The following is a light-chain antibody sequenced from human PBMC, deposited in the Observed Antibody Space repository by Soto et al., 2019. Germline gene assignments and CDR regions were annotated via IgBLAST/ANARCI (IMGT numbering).Light chain of an antibody. CDR1: QSVSTN. CDR2: AAS. Sequence: EIVMTQSPATLSMSPGERATLSCRASQSVSTNLAWYQQTPGQAPRLLIYAASTRATGIPARFSGSGSGTEFTLTISSLQSEDFAVYYCQLYDIDSAFGGGTKVEIK. J-gene: IGKJ4*01. CDR3: QLYDIDSA. V-gene: IGKV3-15*01.